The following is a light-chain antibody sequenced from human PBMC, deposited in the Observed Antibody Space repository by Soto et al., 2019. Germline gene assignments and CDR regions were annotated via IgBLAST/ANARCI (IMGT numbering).Light chain of an antibody. CDR2: GAS. Sequence: EIVLTQSPGTLSLSPGERATLSCRASQSVSRSYLAWYQQKPGQAPRLLIYGASSSATGIPDRFSGSGSGTDFTLTISRLEPEDFAVYYCQQYGSPITFGQGTRLEIK. CDR3: QQYGSPIT. V-gene: IGKV3-20*01. J-gene: IGKJ5*01. CDR1: QSVSRSY.